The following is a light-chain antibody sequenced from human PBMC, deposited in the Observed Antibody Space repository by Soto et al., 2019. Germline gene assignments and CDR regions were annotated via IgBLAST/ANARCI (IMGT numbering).Light chain of an antibody. V-gene: IGKV1-39*01. CDR1: QSISSY. CDR3: QQSYSSPRT. CDR2: AAS. Sequence: DIQMTQSPSSLSASVGDRVTITCRASQSISSYLNWYQQKPGKAPKLLIHAASSLESGVPSRFSGSGYGTDFTLTISSLQPDDFATYYCQQSYSSPRTFGQGTKVDIK. J-gene: IGKJ1*01.